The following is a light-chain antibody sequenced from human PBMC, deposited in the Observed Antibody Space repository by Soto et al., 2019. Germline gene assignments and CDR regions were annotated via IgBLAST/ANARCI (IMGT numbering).Light chain of an antibody. Sequence: EIVLTQSPATLSLSPGERATLSCRASQSVRSYLAWYQQKPGQTPRLLIYDAFNRATGIPARFSGSGSGTDFTLTISSLEPDDFATYYCQHYNSYSEAFGQGTKVELK. CDR1: QSVRSY. J-gene: IGKJ1*01. CDR2: DAF. CDR3: QHYNSYSEA. V-gene: IGKV3-11*01.